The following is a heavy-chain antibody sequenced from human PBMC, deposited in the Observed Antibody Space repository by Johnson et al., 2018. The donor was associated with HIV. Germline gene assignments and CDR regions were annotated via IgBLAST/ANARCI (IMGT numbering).Heavy chain of an antibody. CDR3: ARDSYYDSSGYYSPPHDAFDI. J-gene: IGHJ3*02. V-gene: IGHV3-30-3*01. D-gene: IGHD3-22*01. CDR2: ISYDGSNK. Sequence: QVQLVESGGGVVQPGRSLRLSCAASGFTFSSYAMHWVRQAPGKGLEWVAVISYDGSNKYYADSVKGRFTISRDNSKNTLYLQMNSLRAEDTAVYYCARDSYYDSSGYYSPPHDAFDIWGQGTMVTVSS. CDR1: GFTFSSYA.